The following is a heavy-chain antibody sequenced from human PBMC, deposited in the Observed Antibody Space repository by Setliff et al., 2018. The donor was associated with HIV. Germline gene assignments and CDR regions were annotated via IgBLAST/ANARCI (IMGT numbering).Heavy chain of an antibody. D-gene: IGHD2-21*01. V-gene: IGHV4-34*01. Sequence: PSETLSLTCAVSGYSIRSGYYWTWIRQSPGRGLEWIGEINHKGVTNYSPSLMRRATISADTSKNQFSLRLSSVTAADTALYFCTRAQIAAPRPFDYWGQGTLVTVSS. CDR1: GYSIRSGYY. CDR2: INHKGVT. CDR3: TRAQIAAPRPFDY. J-gene: IGHJ4*02.